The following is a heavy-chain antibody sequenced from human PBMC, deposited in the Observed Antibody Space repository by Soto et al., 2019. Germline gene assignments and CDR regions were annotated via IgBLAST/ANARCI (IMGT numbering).Heavy chain of an antibody. J-gene: IGHJ4*02. CDR1: GGSISSSSYY. CDR2: IYYSGST. V-gene: IGHV4-39*01. Sequence: QLQLQESGPGLVKPSETLSLTCTVSGGSISSSSYYWGWIRQPPGKGLEWIGSIYYSGSTYYNPSLKSRVTISVDTSKNQFSLKLSSVTAADTAVYYCARSYYYGSGSYYHELDYWGQGTLVTVSS. D-gene: IGHD3-10*01. CDR3: ARSYYYGSGSYYHELDY.